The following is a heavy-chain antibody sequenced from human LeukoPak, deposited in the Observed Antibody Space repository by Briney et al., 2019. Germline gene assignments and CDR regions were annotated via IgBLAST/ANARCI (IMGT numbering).Heavy chain of an antibody. Sequence: SETLSLTCAVYGGSFSGYYWSWIRQPPGKGLEWIGEINHSGSTSYNPSLKSRVTISVDTSKNQFSLKLSSVTAADTAVYYCARAEYYYDSSGYYPSHNYDAFDIWGQGTMVTVSS. J-gene: IGHJ3*02. CDR3: ARAEYYYDSSGYYPSHNYDAFDI. D-gene: IGHD3-22*01. CDR1: GGSFSGYY. V-gene: IGHV4-34*01. CDR2: INHSGST.